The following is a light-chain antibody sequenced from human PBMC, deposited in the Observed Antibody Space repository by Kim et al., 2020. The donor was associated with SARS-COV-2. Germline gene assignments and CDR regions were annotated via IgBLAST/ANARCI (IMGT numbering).Light chain of an antibody. CDR3: KQTFSTQYS. V-gene: IGKV1-39*01. CDR2: GAS. CDR1: QSVSIN. Sequence: SASVGDRVTITCRATQSVSINLNWYQQRPGKAPRLLIYGASTLQSGVPSRFSGSGSGTGFTLTISSLQPEDFAIYYCKQTFSTQYSFGQGTKLEI. J-gene: IGKJ2*03.